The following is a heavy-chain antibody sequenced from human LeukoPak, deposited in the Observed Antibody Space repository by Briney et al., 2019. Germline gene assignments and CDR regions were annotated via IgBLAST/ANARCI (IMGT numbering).Heavy chain of an antibody. CDR2: IKSKTDGGTT. CDR3: TTDDNDNSGVDY. V-gene: IGHV3-15*01. D-gene: IGHD3-22*01. CDR1: GFTFSNAW. Sequence: GGSLRLSCAASGFTFSNAWMSWVRQAPGKGLEWVGRIKSKTDGGTTDYAAPVKGRFTISRDDSKNTLYLQMNSLKTEDTAVYYCTTDDNDNSGVDYWGQGTLVTVSS. J-gene: IGHJ4*02.